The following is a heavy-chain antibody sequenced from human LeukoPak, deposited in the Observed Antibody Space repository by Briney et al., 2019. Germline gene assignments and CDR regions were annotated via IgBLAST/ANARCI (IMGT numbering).Heavy chain of an antibody. V-gene: IGHV4-59*01. CDR2: LSKSGNT. D-gene: IGHD3-9*01. J-gene: IGHJ3*02. Sequence: SETLSLTCTVSGGSISSYYWSWIRLPPGKGLEWIGYLSKSGNTNYSPSLKSRVTVFGDTSKNQFFLKLSSVTAADTAVYYCARARYVNSFYAFDIWGQGTLVTVSS. CDR3: ARARYVNSFYAFDI. CDR1: GGSISSYY.